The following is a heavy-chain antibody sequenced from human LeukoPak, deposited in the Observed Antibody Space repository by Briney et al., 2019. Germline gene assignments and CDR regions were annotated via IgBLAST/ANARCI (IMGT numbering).Heavy chain of an antibody. CDR1: GGSISSGSYY. Sequence: SETLSLTCTVSGGSISSGSYYWSWIRQPAGKGLEWIGRIYTSGSTNYNPSLKSRVTISVDTSKNQFSLKLSSVTAADTAVYYCARDFKSAVAGLGYYYYYMDVWGKGTTVTVSS. V-gene: IGHV4-61*02. CDR3: ARDFKSAVAGLGYYYYYMDV. J-gene: IGHJ6*03. CDR2: IYTSGST. D-gene: IGHD6-19*01.